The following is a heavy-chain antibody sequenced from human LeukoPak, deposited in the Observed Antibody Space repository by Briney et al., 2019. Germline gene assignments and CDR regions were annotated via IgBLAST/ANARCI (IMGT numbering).Heavy chain of an antibody. CDR1: GFTFSSYA. CDR2: ISYDGGNK. Sequence: GGSLRLSCAVSGFTFSSYAIHWVRQAPGKGLEWVAVISYDGGNKYYADSVKGRFTISRDNSKNTQYLQMNSLRAEDTAVYYCAKDSRRDCSGGSCYASFDYWGQGTLVTVSS. CDR3: AKDSRRDCSGGSCYASFDY. V-gene: IGHV3-30*04. J-gene: IGHJ4*02. D-gene: IGHD2-15*01.